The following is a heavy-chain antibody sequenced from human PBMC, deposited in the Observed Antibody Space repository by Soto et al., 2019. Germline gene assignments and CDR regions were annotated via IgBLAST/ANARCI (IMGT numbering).Heavy chain of an antibody. D-gene: IGHD3-10*01. Sequence: GGSLRLSCAASGFAFSSHPMSWVRQAPEKGLEWVAGISDGGDLTYNADSVRGRFTIPRDNSRNTLYLQMNNLRAEDTAVYYCARRVIGSSRAFDIWGQGTMVTVSS. CDR3: ARRVIGSSRAFDI. CDR2: ISDGGDLT. CDR1: GFAFSSHP. V-gene: IGHV3-23*01. J-gene: IGHJ3*02.